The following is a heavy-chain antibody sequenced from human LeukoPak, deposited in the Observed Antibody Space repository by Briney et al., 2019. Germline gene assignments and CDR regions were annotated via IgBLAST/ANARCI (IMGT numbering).Heavy chain of an antibody. CDR3: ARDLDSSSWTNDGDYYYYYMDV. J-gene: IGHJ6*03. CDR2: IYYSGSS. V-gene: IGHV4-59*01. CDR1: GGSISSYY. Sequence: SETLSLTCTVSGGSISSYYWSWIRQPPGKGLEWIGYIYYSGSSNYNPSLKSRVTISVDTSKNQFSLKLSSVTAADTAVYYCARDLDSSSWTNDGDYYYYYMDVWGKGTTVTVSS. D-gene: IGHD6-13*01.